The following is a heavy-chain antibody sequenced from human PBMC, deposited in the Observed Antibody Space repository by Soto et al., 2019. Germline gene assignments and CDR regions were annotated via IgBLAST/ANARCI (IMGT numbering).Heavy chain of an antibody. CDR2: INHRGSS. V-gene: IGHV4-34*01. CDR3: ARCGPRTSLYGVDG. D-gene: IGHD6-25*01. Sequence: SETLSLTCAVNGGSLSGYYWSWIRQSPGKGLEWIGEINHRGSSDYNPSLKSRVTLSIDACMNHVTLELTSVTAADTAVYYRARCGPRTSLYGVDGWGRGT. J-gene: IGHJ6*01. CDR1: GGSLSGYY.